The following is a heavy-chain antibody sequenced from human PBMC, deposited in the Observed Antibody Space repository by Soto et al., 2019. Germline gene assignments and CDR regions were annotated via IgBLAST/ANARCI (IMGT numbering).Heavy chain of an antibody. Sequence: ELQLVESGGGLVQPGGSLRLSCAASGFTFSNFWIHWVRQAPGKGLVWVSGISGDGTTATYAGSVKGRFTTSRDNAKNTLDLRMNSLRAEDTAVYYCARSLARTYYYYCMDVWGKGTTVTVSS. V-gene: IGHV3-74*03. CDR1: GFTFSNFW. J-gene: IGHJ6*03. CDR3: ARSLARTYYYYCMDV. CDR2: ISGDGTTA.